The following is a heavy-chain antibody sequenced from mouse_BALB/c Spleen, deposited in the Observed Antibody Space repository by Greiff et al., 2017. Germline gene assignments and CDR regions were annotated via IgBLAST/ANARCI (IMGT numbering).Heavy chain of an antibody. J-gene: IGHJ4*01. V-gene: IGHV1-87*01. CDR1: GYTFTSYW. Sequence: QVQLKESGAELARPGASVKLSCKASGYTFTSYWMQWVKQRPGQGLEWIGAIYPGDGDTRYTQKFKGKATLTADKSSSTAYMQLSSLASEYSAVYYCARGVYYVYAMDYWGQGTSVTVSS. CDR3: ARGVYYVYAMDY. D-gene: IGHD2-1*01. CDR2: IYPGDGDT.